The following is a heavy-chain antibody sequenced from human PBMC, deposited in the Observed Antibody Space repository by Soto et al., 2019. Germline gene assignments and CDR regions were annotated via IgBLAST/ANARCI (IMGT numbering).Heavy chain of an antibody. J-gene: IGHJ4*02. CDR1: GFTFSSYV. CDR2: ISYDGGNK. Sequence: GGSLRLSCAASGFTFSSYVMHWVRQAPGKGLEWVAVISYDGGNKYYADSVKGRFTISRDNSKNTLYLQMNSLRAEDTAVYYCAKGVAVAGTIDYWGQGTLVTVSS. CDR3: AKGVAVAGTIDY. V-gene: IGHV3-30*18. D-gene: IGHD6-19*01.